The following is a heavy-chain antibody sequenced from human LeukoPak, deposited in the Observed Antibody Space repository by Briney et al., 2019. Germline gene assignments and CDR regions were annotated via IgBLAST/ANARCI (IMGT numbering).Heavy chain of an antibody. CDR2: INPNSGAK. CDR3: ARGGDKDVFVRYWFGP. J-gene: IGHJ5*02. D-gene: IGHD3-10*01. V-gene: IGHV1-2*02. CDR1: GYTFTAYY. Sequence: ASVKVSCKTSGYTFTAYYIHWVRQPPGQGPELVGCINPNSGAKKSAQRFQGGVTMTTETSITTAYMELNRPTSADTAIYYCARGGDKDVFVRYWFGPWGQGALVIVSS.